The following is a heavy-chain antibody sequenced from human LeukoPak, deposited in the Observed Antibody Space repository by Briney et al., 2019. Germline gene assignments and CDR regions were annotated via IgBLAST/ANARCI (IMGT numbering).Heavy chain of an antibody. CDR3: ARDKFSSGGSLVFDY. J-gene: IGHJ4*02. D-gene: IGHD2-15*01. Sequence: PSETLSLTCAVYGGSFSGYYWSWIRQPPGKGLEWIGEINHSGSTNYNPSLKSRVTISVDTSKNQFSLKLSSVTAADTAVYYCARDKFSSGGSLVFDYWGQGTLVTVSS. CDR2: INHSGST. V-gene: IGHV4-34*01. CDR1: GGSFSGYY.